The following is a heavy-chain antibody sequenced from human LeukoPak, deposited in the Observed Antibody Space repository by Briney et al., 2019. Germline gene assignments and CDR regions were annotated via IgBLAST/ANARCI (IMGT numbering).Heavy chain of an antibody. CDR2: INTDNGNT. D-gene: IGHD3-16*01. V-gene: IGHV1-3*04. Sequence: ASVKVSCKASGYTFTCCAMHWVRQAPGQRLEWIGWINTDNGNTKYSQKFQDRVAITSDTSASTAYMELSILRSEDTAVYYCARHPNPSRTGDYWFDPWGQGTLVTVSS. J-gene: IGHJ5*02. CDR1: GYTFTCCA. CDR3: ARHPNPSRTGDYWFDP.